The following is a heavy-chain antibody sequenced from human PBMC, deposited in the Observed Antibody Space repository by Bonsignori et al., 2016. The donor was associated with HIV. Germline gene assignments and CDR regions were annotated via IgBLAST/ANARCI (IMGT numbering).Heavy chain of an antibody. CDR2: ISRRGSFW. J-gene: IGHJ4*02. Sequence: GGSLRLSCVASGFTFHNFTMSWVRQAPGKGLEWVSSISRRGSFWYYADSLKGRFIISRDNAKNSLYLQIISLRAEDTALYYCARGGTIDPAAVMDYFDYWGQGTLVTVSS. D-gene: IGHD2-2*01. V-gene: IGHV3-21*01. CDR3: ARGGTIDPAAVMDYFDY. CDR1: GFTFHNFT.